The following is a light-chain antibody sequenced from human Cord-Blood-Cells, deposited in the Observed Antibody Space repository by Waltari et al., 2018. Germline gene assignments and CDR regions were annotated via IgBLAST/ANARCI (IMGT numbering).Light chain of an antibody. CDR3: QQSYSSLT. Sequence: DIQKTQSPSSMSATVGDRVDITSLASQSISIYLYWYQQKPGKAPKLLVYAASSFQSGVPSKFSGSVSGTDFTLTISSLQPEDFATYYCQQSYSSLTFGGGTKVEIK. CDR2: AAS. CDR1: QSISIY. V-gene: IGKV1-39*01. J-gene: IGKJ4*01.